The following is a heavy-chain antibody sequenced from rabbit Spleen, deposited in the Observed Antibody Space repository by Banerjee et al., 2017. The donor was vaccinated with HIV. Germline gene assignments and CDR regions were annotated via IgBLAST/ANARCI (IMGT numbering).Heavy chain of an antibody. CDR2: IYAGGSGTT. J-gene: IGHJ2*01. Sequence: QEQLVESGGGLVQPGGSLKLSCKASGFDFSSYGVSWVRQGPGKGLEWIGYIYAGGSGTTYYASWAKGRFTISKTSSTTVTLQMTSLTAADTATYFCARGVVAGARAFDLWGPGTLVTVS. D-gene: IGHD4-1*01. V-gene: IGHV1S45*01. CDR1: GFDFSSYG. CDR3: ARGVVAGARAFDL.